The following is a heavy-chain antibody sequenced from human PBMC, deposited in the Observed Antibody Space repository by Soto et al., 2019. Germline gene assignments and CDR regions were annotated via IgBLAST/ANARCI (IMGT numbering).Heavy chain of an antibody. D-gene: IGHD2-2*01. CDR1: GGPFSGDY. V-gene: IGHV4-34*01. Sequence: PSETLSLTCAVYGGPFSGDYWSWIRQPPGKRLEWIGEIHHTGSTNYNPSLKSRVTISADTSKNQFSLKLSSVTAADTAMYYCARGTQYCIGTSCYAGAFDVWGRGTMVTVSS. CDR3: ARGTQYCIGTSCYAGAFDV. CDR2: IHHTGST. J-gene: IGHJ3*01.